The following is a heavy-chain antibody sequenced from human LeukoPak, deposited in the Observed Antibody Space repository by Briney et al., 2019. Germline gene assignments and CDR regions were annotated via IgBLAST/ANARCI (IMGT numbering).Heavy chain of an antibody. V-gene: IGHV3-53*01. D-gene: IGHD3-10*01. CDR1: GFTVSSNY. Sequence: GGSLRLSCAASGFTVSSNYMNWVRQAPGRGLEWVSVIYRGGSTYYADSVKGRFTISRDNSKNTLFLQMNSLRAEDTAVYYCARGTVRGVITYYYGMDVWGQGTTVTVSS. CDR3: ARGTVRGVITYYYGMDV. J-gene: IGHJ6*02. CDR2: IYRGGST.